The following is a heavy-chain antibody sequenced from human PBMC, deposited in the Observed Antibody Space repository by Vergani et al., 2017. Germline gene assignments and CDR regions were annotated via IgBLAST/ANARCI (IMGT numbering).Heavy chain of an antibody. J-gene: IGHJ5*02. CDR2: TWYDGNNK. CDR3: ARDLRLLYNRFDP. D-gene: IGHD1-14*01. CDR1: GFTFNKYG. Sequence: QVQLVESGGGVVQPGRSLRLSCAASGFTFNKYGMHWVRQAPGKGLEWVAVTWYDGNNKQYADSVTGRFTISRDNSKSTMYLQMNSLRDEDTGVYYCARDLRLLYNRFDPWGQGTLVTVSS. V-gene: IGHV3-33*01.